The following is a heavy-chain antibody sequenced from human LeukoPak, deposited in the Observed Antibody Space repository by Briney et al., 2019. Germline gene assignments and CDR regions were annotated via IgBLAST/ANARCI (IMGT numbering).Heavy chain of an antibody. V-gene: IGHV1-8*01. CDR1: GYTFTGYD. Sequence: GASVKVSCKASGYTFTGYDINWVRQATGQGLELMGWMNPHSGNTGYAQKFQGRVTMTRNSSIGTAYMELSSLRSEDTAVYYCARGRVATILRFGGWFDPWGQGTLVTVSS. CDR3: ARGRVATILRFGGWFDP. J-gene: IGHJ5*02. CDR2: MNPHSGNT. D-gene: IGHD5-12*01.